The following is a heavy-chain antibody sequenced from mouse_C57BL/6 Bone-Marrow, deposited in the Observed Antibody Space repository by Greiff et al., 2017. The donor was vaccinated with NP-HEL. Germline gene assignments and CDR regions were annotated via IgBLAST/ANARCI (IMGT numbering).Heavy chain of an antibody. J-gene: IGHJ1*03. V-gene: IGHV1-42*01. CDR1: GYSFTGYY. CDR2: INPSTGGT. D-gene: IGHD2-5*01. CDR3: SRCSYYSIYYWYFDF. Sequence: VQLQQSGPELVKPGASVKISCKASGYSFTGYYMNWVKQSPEKSLEWIGEINPSTGGTTYNQKFKAKATLTVDKYSSTAYMQLNSLTSEDSAFYYCSRCSYYSIYYWYFDFWGTGTTLTVSS.